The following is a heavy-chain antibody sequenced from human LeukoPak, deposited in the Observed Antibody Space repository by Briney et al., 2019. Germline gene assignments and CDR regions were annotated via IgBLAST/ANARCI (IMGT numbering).Heavy chain of an antibody. D-gene: IGHD4-17*01. Sequence: PSETLSLTCTVSGGSISSTSYFCGWIRQPPGKDLQWIGNIYYRGDTYYNPSLKSRVTMSVDTSKNHFSLKLSSVTAADTAVYYCARYLNYADYTAAFDIWGQGTVVTVSS. CDR3: ARYLNYADYTAAFDI. CDR1: GGSISSTSYF. V-gene: IGHV4-39*02. CDR2: IYYRGDT. J-gene: IGHJ3*02.